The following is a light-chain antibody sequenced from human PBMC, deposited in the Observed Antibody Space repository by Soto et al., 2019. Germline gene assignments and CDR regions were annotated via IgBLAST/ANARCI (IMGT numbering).Light chain of an antibody. CDR3: QQYNNWPPWT. CDR1: QSVSSN. CDR2: CAS. V-gene: IGKV3-15*01. J-gene: IGKJ2*02. Sequence: EIVLTQSPGTLSLSPGERATLSCRASQSVSSNLAWYQQKPGQAPRLLIYCASTRSTGIPARFSGSGSGTEFTLTISSLQSEDFAVYYCQQYNNWPPWTFGQGTKLEIK.